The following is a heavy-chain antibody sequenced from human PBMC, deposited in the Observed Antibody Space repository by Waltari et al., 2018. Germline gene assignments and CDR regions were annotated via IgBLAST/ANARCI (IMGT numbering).Heavy chain of an antibody. D-gene: IGHD3-16*02. CDR3: AKGGNYDYVWGSYHHNWFDP. CDR1: GFTFSSYP. Sequence: EVQLLESGGGLVQPGGSLRLSCAASGFTFSSYPMSWVRQAPGTVLEWVSASRGSGGSTYYADSVKGRFTISRDNSKNTLYLQMNSLRAEDTAVYYCAKGGNYDYVWGSYHHNWFDPWGQGTLVTVSS. CDR2: SRGSGGST. J-gene: IGHJ5*02. V-gene: IGHV3-23*01.